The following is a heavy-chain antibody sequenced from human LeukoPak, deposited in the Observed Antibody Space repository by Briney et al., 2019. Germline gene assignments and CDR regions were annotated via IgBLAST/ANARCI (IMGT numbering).Heavy chain of an antibody. J-gene: IGHJ4*02. D-gene: IGHD2-15*01. CDR2: ISGSGGST. CDR3: AKFDSMDCSGGSCYDPLGY. Sequence: GGSLRLSCAASGFTFSSYAMSWVRQAPGKGLEWVSAISGSGGSTYYADSVKGRFTISRDNSKNTLYLQMNSLRAEDTAVYYCAKFDSMDCSGGSCYDPLGYWGQGTLVTVSS. CDR1: GFTFSSYA. V-gene: IGHV3-23*01.